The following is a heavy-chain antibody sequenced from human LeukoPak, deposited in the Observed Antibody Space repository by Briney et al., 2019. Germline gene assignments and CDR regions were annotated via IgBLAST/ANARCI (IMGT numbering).Heavy chain of an antibody. V-gene: IGHV1-46*01. CDR2: INPSGGST. Sequence: ASVKVSCKAAGYSFTTYYIHWVRQAPGHGLEWMGKINPSGGSTNYAQKFQGRVIMTRDTSTSTVYMELSSLRSEDTAFYYCARFSTYPSYWGQGTLVTVSS. CDR1: GYSFTTYY. CDR3: ARFSTYPSY. J-gene: IGHJ4*02. D-gene: IGHD3-3*02.